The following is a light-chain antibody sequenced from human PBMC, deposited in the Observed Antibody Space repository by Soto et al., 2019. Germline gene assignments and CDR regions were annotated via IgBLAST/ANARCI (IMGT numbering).Light chain of an antibody. Sequence: QSALTQPPSASGSPGQSVTISCTGTSSDVADYNYVSWYQQYPGKAPKLMIYEVSKRPSGVPDRFSGSKSGNTASLTVSGLQAEDEADYYCSSYAGSNNWVFGGGTKLNVL. CDR1: SSDVADYNY. CDR2: EVS. J-gene: IGLJ3*02. V-gene: IGLV2-8*01. CDR3: SSYAGSNNWV.